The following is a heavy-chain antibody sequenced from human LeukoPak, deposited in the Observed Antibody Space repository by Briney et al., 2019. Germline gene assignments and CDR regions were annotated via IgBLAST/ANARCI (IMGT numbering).Heavy chain of an antibody. J-gene: IGHJ6*02. D-gene: IGHD4-11*01. CDR1: GFTFSSYG. Sequence: GGSLRLSCAASGFTFSSYGMHWVRQAPGKGLEWVAVIWYDGSNKYYADSVKGRFTISRDNSKNTLYLQINSLRAEDTAVYYCARDGSNYSLYYYYYGMDVWGQGTTVTVSS. CDR2: IWYDGSNK. CDR3: ARDGSNYSLYYYYYGMDV. V-gene: IGHV3-33*01.